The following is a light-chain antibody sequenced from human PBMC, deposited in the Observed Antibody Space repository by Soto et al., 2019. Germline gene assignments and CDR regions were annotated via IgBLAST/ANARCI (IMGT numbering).Light chain of an antibody. J-gene: IGKJ3*01. CDR2: DAS. Sequence: DIQMTQSPSSLSASVGDGVTITCQASQDITNSLNWYQQRPGKAPNLLIFDASNLETGVPSRFSGSGYATDFTLTISSLQPEDIATYYCQQYYIVPHTFGPVTKVDFK. CDR1: QDITNS. CDR3: QQYYIVPHT. V-gene: IGKV1-33*01.